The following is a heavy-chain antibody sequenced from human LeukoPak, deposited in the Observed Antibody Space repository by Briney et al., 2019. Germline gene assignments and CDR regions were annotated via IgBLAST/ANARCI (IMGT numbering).Heavy chain of an antibody. CDR3: AKEIVVLPAALDY. Sequence: GGSLRLSCAASGFTFSSYGMHWVRQAPGKGLEWVAVISYDGSNKYYADSVKGRFTISRDNSKNTLYLQMNSLRAEDTAVYYCAKEIVVLPAALDYWGQGTLVTVSS. CDR1: GFTFSSYG. J-gene: IGHJ4*02. CDR2: ISYDGSNK. D-gene: IGHD2-2*01. V-gene: IGHV3-30-3*01.